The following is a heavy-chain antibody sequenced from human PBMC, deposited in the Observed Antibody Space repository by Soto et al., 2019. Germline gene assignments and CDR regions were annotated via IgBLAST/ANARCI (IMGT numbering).Heavy chain of an antibody. J-gene: IGHJ4*02. Sequence: SETLSLTCTVSGGSVSSGSYYWSWIRQPPGKGLEWIGYMFYSGSTNSNPSLKSRVTMSVDTSKNQFSLKLSSVTAADTAVYYCARDGQLHYDYWGQGTLVTVSS. V-gene: IGHV4-61*01. CDR3: ARDGQLHYDY. D-gene: IGHD3-10*01. CDR2: MFYSGST. CDR1: GGSVSSGSYY.